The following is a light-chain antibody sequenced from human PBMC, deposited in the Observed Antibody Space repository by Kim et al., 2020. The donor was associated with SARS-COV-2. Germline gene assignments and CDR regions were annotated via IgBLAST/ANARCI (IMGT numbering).Light chain of an antibody. Sequence: QSVLTQPPSASGTHGQRVTISCSVSSSNIGSDTVHWYQHLPGAAPQLLIYNNNQRPSGVPDRFSASKSDTSASLAISGPQSEDEAEYYCAAWDDSLNGPVLGEGTKLTVL. CDR3: AAWDDSLNGPV. CDR2: NNN. J-gene: IGLJ3*02. CDR1: SSNIGSDT. V-gene: IGLV1-44*01.